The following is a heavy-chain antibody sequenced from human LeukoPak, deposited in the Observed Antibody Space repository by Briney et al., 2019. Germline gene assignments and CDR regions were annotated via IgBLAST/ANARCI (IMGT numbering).Heavy chain of an antibody. Sequence: GGSLRLSCAASGFTFSSYAMSWVRQAPGKGLEWVAVIWYDGSNKYYADSVKGRFTISRDNSKNTLYLQMNSLRAEDTAVYYCAKGNCGGDCYSPDYWGQGTLVTVSS. CDR3: AKGNCGGDCYSPDY. CDR2: IWYDGSNK. CDR1: GFTFSSYA. V-gene: IGHV3-33*08. D-gene: IGHD2-21*02. J-gene: IGHJ4*02.